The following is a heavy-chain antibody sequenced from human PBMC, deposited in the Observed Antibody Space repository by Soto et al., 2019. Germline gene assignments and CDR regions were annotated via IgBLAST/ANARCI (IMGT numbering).Heavy chain of an antibody. CDR1: GVSFSVYG. V-gene: IGHV3-33*01. Sequence: GGSLRLSCETSGVSFSVYGMHWVRQAPGKGLEWVAVIWYDASKQFYAASVEGRFTISRDNSKAILYLQMNSLRAEDTAVYYCAAWAEGATEVHWGQGTLDTVSS. D-gene: IGHD2-15*01. CDR3: AAWAEGATEVH. CDR2: IWYDASKQ. J-gene: IGHJ4*02.